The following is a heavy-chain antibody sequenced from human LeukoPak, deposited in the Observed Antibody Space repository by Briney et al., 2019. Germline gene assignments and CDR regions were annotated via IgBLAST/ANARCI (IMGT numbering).Heavy chain of an antibody. D-gene: IGHD3-9*01. CDR2: IRYDGSNK. J-gene: IGHJ6*02. CDR3: TRDLMDYDVSTGLHHYYMDV. CDR1: GFTFSSYG. Sequence: GGSLRLSCAASGFTFSSYGMHWVRQAPGKGLEWVAFIRYDGSNKYYADSVRGRSTISRDNAKNTLYLQMNTLRVEDTAVYYCTRDLMDYDVSTGLHHYYMDVWGQGTTVTVSS. V-gene: IGHV3-30*02.